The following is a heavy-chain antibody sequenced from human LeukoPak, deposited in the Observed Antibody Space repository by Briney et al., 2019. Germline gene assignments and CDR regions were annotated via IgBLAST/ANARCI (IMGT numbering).Heavy chain of an antibody. CDR3: VVVVVPAAVWQFDL. CDR1: GFTFINHG. D-gene: IGHD2-2*01. Sequence: GGSLRLSCAASGFTFINHGVHWVRQAPGKGLEWVALTGVDGSKKYYADSLKGRITISRDNSRNTLDLQMSSLRVEDTAVYYCVVVVVPAAVWQFDLWGRGTLVTVSS. CDR2: TGVDGSKK. J-gene: IGHJ2*01. V-gene: IGHV3-33*03.